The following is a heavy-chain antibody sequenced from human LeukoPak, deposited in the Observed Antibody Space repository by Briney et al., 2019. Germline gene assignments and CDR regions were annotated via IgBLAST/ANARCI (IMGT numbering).Heavy chain of an antibody. J-gene: IGHJ2*01. CDR3: ARLPCPGGGCPYWYFDL. CDR1: GGSISNINYY. D-gene: IGHD2-8*02. CDR2: VYYRGNS. V-gene: IGHV4-39*01. Sequence: SETLSLTCTVSGGSISNINYYWGWIRQPPGKDLEWIASVYYRGNSNYNPSLQSRVTISVDTSKNQFSLRLSSVTAADTAVYYCARLPCPGGGCPYWYFDLWGRGILVTVSS.